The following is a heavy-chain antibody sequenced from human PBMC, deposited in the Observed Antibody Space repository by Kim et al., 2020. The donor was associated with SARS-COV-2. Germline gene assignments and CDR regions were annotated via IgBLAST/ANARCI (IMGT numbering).Heavy chain of an antibody. D-gene: IGHD2-15*01. CDR2: IYYSGST. CDR3: ARIPMLRQGYYYYGMDV. J-gene: IGHJ6*02. CDR1: GGSISSYY. V-gene: IGHV4-59*08. Sequence: SETLSLTCTVSGGSISSYYWSWIRQPPGKGLEWIGYIYYSGSTNYNPSLKSRVTISVDTSKNQFSLKLSSVTAADTAVYYCARIPMLRQGYYYYGMDVWGQGTTVTVSS.